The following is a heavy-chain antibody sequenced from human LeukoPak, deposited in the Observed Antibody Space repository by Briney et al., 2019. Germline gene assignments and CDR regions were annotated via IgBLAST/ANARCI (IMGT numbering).Heavy chain of an antibody. J-gene: IGHJ4*02. CDR3: AKVILTGYKDGVDY. CDR1: GFTFSTYG. D-gene: IGHD3-9*01. V-gene: IGHV3-23*01. Sequence: GGTLRLSCAASGFTFSTYGMSWVRQAPGKGLEWVSGISGSGDSTYYADSVKGRFTISRDNSKNTLYLQMNSLRAEDTAVYYCAKVILTGYKDGVDYWGQGTLVTVSS. CDR2: ISGSGDST.